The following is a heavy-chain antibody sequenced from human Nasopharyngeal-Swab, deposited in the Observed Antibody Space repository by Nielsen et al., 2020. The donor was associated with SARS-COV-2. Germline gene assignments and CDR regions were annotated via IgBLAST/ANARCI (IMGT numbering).Heavy chain of an antibody. CDR3: ARYNDILTGYPQFDP. CDR1: GYTFTGYY. J-gene: IGHJ5*02. D-gene: IGHD3-9*01. Sequence: ASVKVSCKASGYTFTGYYMHWVRQAPGQGLEWMGWINPYSGGTNYAQKFQGWVTMTRDTSISTAYMELSRLRSDDTAVYYCARYNDILTGYPQFDPWGQGTLVTVSS. CDR2: INPYSGGT. V-gene: IGHV1-2*04.